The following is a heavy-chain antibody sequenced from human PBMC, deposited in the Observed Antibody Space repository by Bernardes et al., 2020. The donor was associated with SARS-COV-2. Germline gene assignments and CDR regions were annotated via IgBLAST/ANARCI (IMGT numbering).Heavy chain of an antibody. J-gene: IGHJ4*02. V-gene: IGHV4-39*01. D-gene: IGHD3-10*01. CDR2: IYYTGKT. Sequence: TLSLTCTVSGGSLTSRSHYWGWIRQPPGKGLEWIANIYYTGKTYYNPSLKSRVAISVDTSKKQFSLRLSSVTAADTAVYYCVRLRVTVVREVITKRHSFDSWGQGTLVTVSS. CDR1: GGSLTSRSHY. CDR3: VRLRVTVVREVITKRHSFDS.